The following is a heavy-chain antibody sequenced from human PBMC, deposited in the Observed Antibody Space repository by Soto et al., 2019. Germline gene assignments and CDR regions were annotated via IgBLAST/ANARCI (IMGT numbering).Heavy chain of an antibody. V-gene: IGHV4-4*07. CDR3: ARGQRFSVWFDP. D-gene: IGHD3-3*01. CDR2: IYSSGST. CDR1: GGTMNSYY. J-gene: IGHJ5*02. Sequence: QVHLQESGPGLVKPSETLSLNCTVSGGTMNSYYWTWIRQPAGKGLEWIGRIYSSGSTKYNPSLQIRVTMSLDTSKNQFSLRLTSVTAADTAVYYCARGQRFSVWFDPWGQGTLVNVSS.